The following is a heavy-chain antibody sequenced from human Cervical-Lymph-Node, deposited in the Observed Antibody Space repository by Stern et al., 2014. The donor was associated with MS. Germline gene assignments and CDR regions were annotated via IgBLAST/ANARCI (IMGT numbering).Heavy chain of an antibody. CDR2: IYPYDSDT. Sequence: EVQLVGSGAEVKKPGESLKISCKLSGYSFTIYYIACVRQLPGKGLEWMGVIYPYDSDTTYSPSFQGQVTISADKSITTAYLQWSSLRASDTAMYYCARHVQGFDYWGQGTLVTVSS. CDR1: GYSFTIYY. CDR3: ARHVQGFDY. J-gene: IGHJ4*02. V-gene: IGHV5-51*01.